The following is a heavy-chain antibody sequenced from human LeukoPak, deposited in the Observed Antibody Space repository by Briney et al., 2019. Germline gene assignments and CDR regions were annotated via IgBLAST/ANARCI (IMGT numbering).Heavy chain of an antibody. J-gene: IGHJ4*02. V-gene: IGHV1-69*13. CDR1: QGTVTSYA. CDR3: ARDLGTRDGYHPPSLLDN. D-gene: IGHD5-24*01. CDR2: IISIFETT. Sequence: ASVKVSCKASQGTVTSYAISWGRQAPGQELEGLGGIISIFETTNNEQKFQGRVTLTPYEYTSTASIEMSRRRADDTSVYLCARDLGTRDGYHPPSLLDNRGQGTLPTVPP.